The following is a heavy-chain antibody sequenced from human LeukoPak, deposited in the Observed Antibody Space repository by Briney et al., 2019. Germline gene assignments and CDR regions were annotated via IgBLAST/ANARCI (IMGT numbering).Heavy chain of an antibody. CDR3: AKETCSSTSCSTDY. CDR2: ISGSGGST. Sequence: GGSLRLSCAASGFTSSIYWMSWVRQAPGKGLEWVSAISGSGGSTYYADSVKGRFTISRDNSKNTLYLQMNSLRAEDTAVYYCAKETCSSTSCSTDYWGQGTLVTVSS. D-gene: IGHD2-2*01. V-gene: IGHV3-23*01. CDR1: GFTSSIYW. J-gene: IGHJ4*02.